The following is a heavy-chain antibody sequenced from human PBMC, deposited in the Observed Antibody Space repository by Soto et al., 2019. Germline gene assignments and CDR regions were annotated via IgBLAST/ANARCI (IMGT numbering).Heavy chain of an antibody. CDR1: GFTFSSYS. CDR2: ISSSSSTI. CDR3: ARGAYDYRTEHYYYYYYMDV. V-gene: IGHV3-48*01. Sequence: GGSLRLSCAASGFTFSSYSMNWVRQAPGKGLEWVPYISSSSSTIYYADSVKGRFTISRDNAKNSLYLQMNSLRAEDTAVYYCARGAYDYRTEHYYYYYYMDVWGKGTTVTVSS. D-gene: IGHD5-12*01. J-gene: IGHJ6*03.